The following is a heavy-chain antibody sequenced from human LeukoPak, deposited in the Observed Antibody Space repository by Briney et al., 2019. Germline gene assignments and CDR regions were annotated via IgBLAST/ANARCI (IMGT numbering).Heavy chain of an antibody. V-gene: IGHV3-30*01. J-gene: IGHJ1*01. CDR2: ISYDGSNK. CDR1: EFTFNSYA. CDR3: ARAQGKDGYNRPFQH. D-gene: IGHD5-24*01. Sequence: PGRSLRLSCAASEFTFNSYAMHGFRQAPAKGQEGGAVISYDGSNKYYADSVKVRFTISRDNSKNMLYLQMNSLRAEDTAVYYCARAQGKDGYNRPFQHWGQGTLVTVSS.